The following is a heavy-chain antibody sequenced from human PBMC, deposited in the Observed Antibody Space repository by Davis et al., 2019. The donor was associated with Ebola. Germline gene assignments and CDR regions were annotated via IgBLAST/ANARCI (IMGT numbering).Heavy chain of an antibody. D-gene: IGHD3-9*01. CDR3: ATGACSVLRYFDWLPIFDY. V-gene: IGHV1-69*06. Sequence: AASVKVSCKASGGTFSSYAISWVRQAPGQGLEWMGGIIPISGTAIYAQKFQGRVTMTEDTSTDTAYMELSSLRSEDTAVYYCATGACSVLRYFDWLPIFDYWGQGTLVTVSS. CDR1: GGTFSSYA. CDR2: IIPISGTA. J-gene: IGHJ4*02.